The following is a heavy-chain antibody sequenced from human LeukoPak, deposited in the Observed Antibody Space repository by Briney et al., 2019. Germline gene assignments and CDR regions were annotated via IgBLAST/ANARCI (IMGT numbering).Heavy chain of an antibody. J-gene: IGHJ4*02. D-gene: IGHD1-26*01. CDR3: ARDQRRQIMGATVQVY. Sequence: ASVKVSCKASGYTFTSYGIGWVRQAPGQGLEWMGWISAYNGNTNYAQKLQGRVTMTTDTSTSTAYMELRSLRSDDTAVYYCARDQRRQIMGATVQVYWGQGTLVTVSS. V-gene: IGHV1-18*01. CDR1: GYTFTSYG. CDR2: ISAYNGNT.